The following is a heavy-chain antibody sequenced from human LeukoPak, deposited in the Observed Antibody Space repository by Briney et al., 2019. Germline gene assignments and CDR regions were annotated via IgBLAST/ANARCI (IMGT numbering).Heavy chain of an antibody. CDR2: INPSGGST. CDR3: ARDGRVAGTGENWFDP. Sequence: ASVKVSCKASGYTFTSYYMHWVRQAPGQGLEWMGIINPSGGSTSYAQKFQGRVTMTRDTSTSTVYMELSSLRSEDTAVCYCARDGRVAGTGENWFDPWGQGTLVTVSS. CDR1: GYTFTSYY. D-gene: IGHD6-19*01. V-gene: IGHV1-46*01. J-gene: IGHJ5*02.